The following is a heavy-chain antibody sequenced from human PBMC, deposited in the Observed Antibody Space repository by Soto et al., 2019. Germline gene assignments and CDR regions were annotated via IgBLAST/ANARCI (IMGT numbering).Heavy chain of an antibody. V-gene: IGHV1-18*01. J-gene: IGHJ4*02. CDR2: IIANNGNT. Sequence: ASVKVSCKASGGTFSSYTISWVRQAPGQGLEWMGRIIANNGNTNYAQKFQGSVTITTDTSTSTAYMELSSMRSADTAVYYCARSRNSGTTDYWGQGTLVTVSS. CDR3: ARSRNSGTTDY. CDR1: GGTFSSYT. D-gene: IGHD1-1*01.